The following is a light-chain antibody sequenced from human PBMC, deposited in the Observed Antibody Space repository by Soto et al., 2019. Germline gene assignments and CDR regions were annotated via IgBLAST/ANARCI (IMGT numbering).Light chain of an antibody. CDR1: QSISRS. J-gene: IGKJ4*01. CDR3: QQASSFPFT. CDR2: KAS. Sequence: DIQMTQSPSTLSASVGDRVTITCRASQSISRSLAWYQQKSGKAPKLLIYKASTLQSGVPSRFSGSASGTEFTLTISSLQPEDFATYYCQQASSFPFTFGGGTEVEIK. V-gene: IGKV1-12*01.